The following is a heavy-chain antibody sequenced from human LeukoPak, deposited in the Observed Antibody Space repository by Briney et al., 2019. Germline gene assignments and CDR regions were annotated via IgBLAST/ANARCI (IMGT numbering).Heavy chain of an antibody. V-gene: IGHV3-9*01. D-gene: IGHD5-18*01. CDR1: GFTFDDYA. CDR3: ARGDTEPFDY. CDR2: INWNSDSI. J-gene: IGHJ4*02. Sequence: GGSLRLSCAVSGFTFDDYAMHWVRQVPGKGLEWVSGINWNSDSIGYADSVKGRFTTSRDNAKNSLYLQMNSLRAEDTAVYYCARGDTEPFDYWGQGTLVTVSS.